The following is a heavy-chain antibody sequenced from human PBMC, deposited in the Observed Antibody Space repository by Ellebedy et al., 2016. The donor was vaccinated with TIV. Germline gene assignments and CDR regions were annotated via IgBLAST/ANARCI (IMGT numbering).Heavy chain of an antibody. V-gene: IGHV3-30*03. CDR1: GFTFRSHG. CDR2: ISSDGSNK. CDR3: ARGGSSGSSDY. J-gene: IGHJ4*02. Sequence: GESLKISXVASGFTFRSHGIYWVRKAPGQGLEWVAVISSDGSNKYYADSVKGRFTISRDNSKNTLYLQMNSLRTDDMAVYYCARGGSSGSSDYWGQGTLVTVSS. D-gene: IGHD3-10*01.